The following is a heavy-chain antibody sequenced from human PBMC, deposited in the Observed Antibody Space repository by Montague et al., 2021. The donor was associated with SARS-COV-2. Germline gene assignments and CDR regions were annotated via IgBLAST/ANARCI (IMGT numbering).Heavy chain of an antibody. J-gene: IGHJ4*02. CDR3: ARHGKTRIAMIVVVIGYFDY. CDR2: IYYSGST. CDR1: GGSISSSSYY. Sequence: SDTLSLTRTVSGGSISSSSYYWGWIRQPPGKGLEWIGSIYYSGSTYYNPSLKSRVTISVDTSKNQFSLKLSSVTAADTAVYYCARHGKTRIAMIVVVIGYFDYWGQGTLVTASS. D-gene: IGHD3-22*01. V-gene: IGHV4-39*01.